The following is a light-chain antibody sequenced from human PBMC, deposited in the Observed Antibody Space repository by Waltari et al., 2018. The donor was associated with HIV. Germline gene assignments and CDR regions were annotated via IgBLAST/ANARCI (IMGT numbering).Light chain of an antibody. V-gene: IGLV2-23*02. J-gene: IGLJ2*01. CDR1: STDIGISTL. CDR2: DVD. Sequence: QSALSQPASVSGRPGQSSTISCTGSSTDIGISTLVSWYQHHPGKAPKLIIFDVDKRPSGISERFSGSKSGYTASLTISGLRTEDEADYFCSSKSTIYFGVLFGGGTTLTVL. CDR3: SSKSTIYFGVL.